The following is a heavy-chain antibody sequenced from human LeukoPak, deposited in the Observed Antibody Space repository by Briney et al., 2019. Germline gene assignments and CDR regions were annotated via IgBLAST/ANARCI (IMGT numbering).Heavy chain of an antibody. J-gene: IGHJ4*02. CDR1: GFTVGSNY. Sequence: GGSLRLSCATSGFTVGSNYMSWVRQAPGRGLEWVSTIFSGGNTYYADSVKGRFTISRDTSRNTLYLQMSSLWVEDTAVYFCARELTWHYYEHWGQGTLVTVSS. D-gene: IGHD3-9*01. CDR3: ARELTWHYYEH. V-gene: IGHV3-53*01. CDR2: IFSGGNT.